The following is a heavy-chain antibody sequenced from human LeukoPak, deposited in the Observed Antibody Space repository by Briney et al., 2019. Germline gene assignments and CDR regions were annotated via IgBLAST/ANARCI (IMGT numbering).Heavy chain of an antibody. J-gene: IGHJ3*02. CDR3: ASRVMAVNGFDI. D-gene: IGHD3-16*01. Sequence: GESLRLSCAASGFTFSSSWMHWVRQAPGKGLEWVSRISTYGSTTTYADSVKGRFTISRDNAENTLYLQMNSLRAEDTAVYYCASRVMAVNGFDIWGQGTMATVSS. CDR2: ISTYGSTT. CDR1: GFTFSSSW. V-gene: IGHV3-74*01.